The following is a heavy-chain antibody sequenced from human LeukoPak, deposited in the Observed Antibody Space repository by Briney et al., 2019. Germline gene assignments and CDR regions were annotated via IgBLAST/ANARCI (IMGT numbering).Heavy chain of an antibody. J-gene: IGHJ6*02. CDR3: ARGGYGAGYYYGMDV. D-gene: IGHD5-18*01. Sequence: SGTLSLTCAVSGGSISSSNWWSWVRQPPGKGLEWIGEIYHSGSTNYNPSLKSRVTISVDKSKNQFSLKLSSVTAADTAVYYCARGGYGAGYYYGMDVWGQGTTVTVSS. V-gene: IGHV4-4*02. CDR1: GGSISSSNW. CDR2: IYHSGST.